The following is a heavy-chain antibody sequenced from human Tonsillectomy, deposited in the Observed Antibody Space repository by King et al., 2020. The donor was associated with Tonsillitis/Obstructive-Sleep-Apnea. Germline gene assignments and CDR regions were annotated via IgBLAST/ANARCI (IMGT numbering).Heavy chain of an antibody. D-gene: IGHD2-2*02. V-gene: IGHV2-5*02. J-gene: IGHJ4*02. CDR2: IYWDVDK. CDR3: AHSLHYTLGL. CDR1: GVSPSTRGVG. Sequence: TLKESGPTLVKPTQTLTLTCTFSGVSPSTRGVGVGWIRQPPGKALEWLTLIYWDVDKRYSPSLKSRLTITQGTSKNQVVLTMTNMDPVDTATYYCAHSLHYTLGLWGQGTLVTVSS.